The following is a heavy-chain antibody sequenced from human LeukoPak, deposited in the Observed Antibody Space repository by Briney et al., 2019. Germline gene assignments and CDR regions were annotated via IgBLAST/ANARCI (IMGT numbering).Heavy chain of an antibody. CDR1: GGSISSGGYY. J-gene: IGHJ4*02. V-gene: IGHV4-31*03. Sequence: PSETLSLTCTVSGGSISSGGYYWSWIRQHPGKGLEWIGYIYYSGSTYYNPSLKSRVTISVGTSKNQFSLKLSSVTAADTAVYYCARTRGAQIFGVVTPYYFDYWGQGTLVTVSS. CDR3: ARTRGAQIFGVVTPYYFDY. D-gene: IGHD3-3*01. CDR2: IYYSGST.